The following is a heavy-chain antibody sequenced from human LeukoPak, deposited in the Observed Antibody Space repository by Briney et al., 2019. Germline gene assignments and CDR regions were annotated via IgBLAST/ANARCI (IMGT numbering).Heavy chain of an antibody. D-gene: IGHD4-23*01. V-gene: IGHV3-48*01. CDR2: ISGSSGSI. CDR3: ARVDYGGFNFDY. Sequence: GGSLRLSCAASGFTFSSYSMNWVRQAPGKGLEWVSYISGSSGSIYYADSVRGRFTISRDNAKNSLSLQMNSPRAEDTAVYYCARVDYGGFNFDYWGQGTLVTVST. J-gene: IGHJ4*02. CDR1: GFTFSSYS.